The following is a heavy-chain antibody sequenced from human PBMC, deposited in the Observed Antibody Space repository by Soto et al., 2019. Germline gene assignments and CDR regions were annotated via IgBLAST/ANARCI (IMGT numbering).Heavy chain of an antibody. CDR2: IYYSGST. CDR3: SRHSAISWSYYYYMDV. J-gene: IGHJ6*03. V-gene: IGHV4-39*01. CDR1: GGSISSSNYY. D-gene: IGHD3-3*01. Sequence: QLQLQESGPGLVKPSETLSLTCTVSGGSISSSNYYWGWIRQPPGKGLEWIGSIYYSGSTYYNPSLLSQVTISVDTSKNQFSLKLSSVTAADTAVYYCSRHSAISWSYYYYMDVWGKGTTVTVSS.